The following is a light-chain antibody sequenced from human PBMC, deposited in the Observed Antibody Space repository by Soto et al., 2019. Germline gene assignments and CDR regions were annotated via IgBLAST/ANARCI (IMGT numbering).Light chain of an antibody. J-gene: IGKJ4*01. Sequence: EIVLTQSPATLSLSPRERATLSCRASQSVGSYLAWYQQKPGQAPRLPIYDASNRATGIPARFSGSGSGTDFTLTISSLEPEDFAFYYCQQRSNLWLTFGGGTKVEIK. CDR1: QSVGSY. CDR3: QQRSNLWLT. V-gene: IGKV3-11*01. CDR2: DAS.